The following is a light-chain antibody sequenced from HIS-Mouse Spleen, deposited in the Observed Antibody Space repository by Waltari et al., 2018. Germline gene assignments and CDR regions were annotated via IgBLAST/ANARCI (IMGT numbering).Light chain of an antibody. CDR2: QDS. CDR3: QSADSSGTYSVV. CDR1: ALPKQY. Sequence: SYELTQPPSVSVSPGQTARITCSGDALPKQYAYWYQQKRGQAPVLVIYQDSERPSGIPGRFSGSSSGTTVTLTISGVQAEDEADYYCQSADSSGTYSVVFGGGTKLTVL. J-gene: IGLJ2*01. V-gene: IGLV3-25*03.